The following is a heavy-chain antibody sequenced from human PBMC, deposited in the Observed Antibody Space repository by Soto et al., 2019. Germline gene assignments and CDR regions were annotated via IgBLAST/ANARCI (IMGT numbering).Heavy chain of an antibody. J-gene: IGHJ4*02. Sequence: SVKVSCKASGFTFTSSAVQWVRQARGQRLEWIGWIVVGSGNTNYAQKFQERVTITRDMSTSTAYMELSSLRSEDTAVYYCAADHGYYDSSGYRTDDYWGQGTLVTVSS. CDR1: GFTFTSSA. CDR2: IVVGSGNT. D-gene: IGHD3-22*01. CDR3: AADHGYYDSSGYRTDDY. V-gene: IGHV1-58*01.